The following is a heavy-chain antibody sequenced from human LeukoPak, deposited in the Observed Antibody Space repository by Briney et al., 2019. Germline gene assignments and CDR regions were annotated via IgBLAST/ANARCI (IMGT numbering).Heavy chain of an antibody. CDR1: GYTFTSNW. Sequence: GESLKISCKASGYTFTSNWIGWVRQPPGKGLEWMGIIYPADSDTRYSPSFQGQVTISADKSISTAYLQWSSLKASDTAIYYCARQGPSDYWGQGTLVTVSS. CDR3: ARQGPSDY. J-gene: IGHJ4*02. V-gene: IGHV5-51*01. CDR2: IYPADSDT.